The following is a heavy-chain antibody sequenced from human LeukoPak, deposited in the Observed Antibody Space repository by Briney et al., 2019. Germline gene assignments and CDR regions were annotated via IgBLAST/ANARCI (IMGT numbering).Heavy chain of an antibody. CDR3: ARWTTVTAFDY. D-gene: IGHD4-17*01. CDR1: GGSISSYY. V-gene: IGHV4-59*08. Sequence: SETLSPTCTVSGGSISSYYWSWIRQPPGKGLEWIGYIYYSGSTNYNPSLKSRVTISVDTSKNQFSLKLSSVTAADTAVYYCARWTTVTAFDYWGQGTLVTVSS. CDR2: IYYSGST. J-gene: IGHJ4*02.